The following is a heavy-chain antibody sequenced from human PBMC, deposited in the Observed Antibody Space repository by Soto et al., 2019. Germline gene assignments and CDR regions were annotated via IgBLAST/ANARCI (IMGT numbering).Heavy chain of an antibody. V-gene: IGHV4-30-4*01. J-gene: IGHJ5*02. CDR1: GGSISSGDYY. CDR2: IYYSGST. CDR3: ARVATGTTDWFDP. Sequence: SETLSLTCTVSGGSISSGDYYWSWIRQPPGKGLEWIGYIYYSGSTYYNPSLKSRVTISVDTSKNQFSLKLSSVTAADTAVYYCARVATGTTDWFDPWGQGTLVTVSS. D-gene: IGHD1-7*01.